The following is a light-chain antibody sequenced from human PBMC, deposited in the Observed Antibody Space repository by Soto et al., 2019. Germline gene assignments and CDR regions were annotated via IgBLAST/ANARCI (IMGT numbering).Light chain of an antibody. Sequence: EIVLTQSPGTQCQSPXERATLSCRASRSVSNNYLAWYQQNPGQPPRLLIYGASNRATGIPDRFSGSGSGTDFTLTISRLEPDDFAVYYCQQYGSSGTVGQGTKVAI. CDR1: RSVSNNY. CDR2: GAS. V-gene: IGKV3-20*01. CDR3: QQYGSSGT. J-gene: IGKJ1*01.